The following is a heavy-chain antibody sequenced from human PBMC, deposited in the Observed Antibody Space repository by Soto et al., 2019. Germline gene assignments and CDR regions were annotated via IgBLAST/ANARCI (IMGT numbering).Heavy chain of an antibody. D-gene: IGHD3-22*01. V-gene: IGHV3-23*01. CDR2: TSGDGTTT. CDR1: GFTFTSYG. J-gene: IGHJ5*02. Sequence: EVQLLESGGDLVQPGGSLRLSCAASGFTFTSYGMSWGLQAPGKGLEWVSSTSGDGTTTYYVDSVKGRFTISKDPPSNTLYLQMNSLRTEDTALYYCAKDITFDSSAYSSWGQGTLVTVSS. CDR3: AKDITFDSSAYSS.